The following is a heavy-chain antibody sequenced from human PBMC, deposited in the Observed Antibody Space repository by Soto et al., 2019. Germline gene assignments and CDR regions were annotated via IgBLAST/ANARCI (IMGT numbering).Heavy chain of an antibody. J-gene: IGHJ6*02. D-gene: IGHD6-13*01. Sequence: QITLKESGPTLVKPTQTLTLTCTFSGFSLSTSGVGVGWIRQPPGKALEWLALIYWDDDKRYSPSLKSRLTITKDTSKNQVDLTMTNMDPEDTATYYCARAKAAATFYYYYGMDVWGQGTTVTVSS. V-gene: IGHV2-5*02. CDR2: IYWDDDK. CDR3: ARAKAAATFYYYYGMDV. CDR1: GFSLSTSGVG.